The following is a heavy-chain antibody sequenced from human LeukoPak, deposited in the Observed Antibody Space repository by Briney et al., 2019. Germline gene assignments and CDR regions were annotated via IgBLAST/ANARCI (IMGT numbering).Heavy chain of an antibody. Sequence: GGSLRLSCAASGLRFSRYAMSWLRPAPGKGLEWVSAISGSGGTTYYPDSVKGRFTISRDNSKNTLFVQMNSLRVEDTAVYYCASLIAVAGSDSAGDYWGQGTLVTVSS. CDR3: ASLIAVAGSDSAGDY. CDR1: GLRFSRYA. D-gene: IGHD6-19*01. CDR2: ISGSGGTT. J-gene: IGHJ4*02. V-gene: IGHV3-23*01.